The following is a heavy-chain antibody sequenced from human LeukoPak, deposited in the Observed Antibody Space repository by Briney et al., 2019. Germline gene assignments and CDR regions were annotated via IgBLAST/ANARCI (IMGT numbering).Heavy chain of an antibody. V-gene: IGHV1-69*13. CDR2: IIPIFGTA. CDR1: GGTFSSYA. CDR3: ARGPLGYCSGGSCT. Sequence: ASVKVSCKASGGTFSSYAISWVRQAPGQGLEWMGGIIPIFGTANYAQKFQGRVTITADESTSTAYMELSSLRSEDTAVYYCARGPLGYCSGGSCTWGQGTLVTVSS. D-gene: IGHD2-15*01. J-gene: IGHJ5*02.